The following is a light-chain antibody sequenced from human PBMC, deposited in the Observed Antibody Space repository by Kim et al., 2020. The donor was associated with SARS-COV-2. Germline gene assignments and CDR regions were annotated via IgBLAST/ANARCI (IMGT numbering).Light chain of an antibody. CDR2: RND. V-gene: IGLV1-47*01. CDR1: SSNIGNNY. Sequence: GQRGSLSCSGSSSNIGNNYVHWYQQLPGTAPQLLIYRNDQRPSGVPDRFSGSKSGTSASLAISGLRSEDEADYYCAAWDDSLSGQVFGTGTKVTVL. CDR3: AAWDDSLSGQV. J-gene: IGLJ1*01.